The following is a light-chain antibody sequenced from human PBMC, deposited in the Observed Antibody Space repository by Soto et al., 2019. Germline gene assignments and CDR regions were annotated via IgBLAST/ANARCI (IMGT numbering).Light chain of an antibody. CDR2: VGTGGIVG. CDR3: GAAHGSGSNCVVL. V-gene: IGLV9-49*01. J-gene: IGLJ2*01. Sequence: QLVLTQPPSASASLGASVTLTCTLSSGYSNYKVDWYQQRPGKGPRFVMRVGTGGIVGSKGDGIPDRFSVLGSGLNRYLTIKNIQEDDESDYHWGAAHGSGSNCVVLFGGGTKLTVL. CDR1: SGYSNYK.